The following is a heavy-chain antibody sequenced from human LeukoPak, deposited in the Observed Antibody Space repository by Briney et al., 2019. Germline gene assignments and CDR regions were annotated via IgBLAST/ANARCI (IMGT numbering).Heavy chain of an antibody. J-gene: IGHJ6*02. CDR1: GFTFSSYW. D-gene: IGHD6-13*01. CDR3: ARLRPYSSSWYAYYGMDV. Sequence: GGSLRLSCVASGFTFSSYWMTWVRQAPGKGLEWVANIKPDGTRNYYVDSVKGRFTNSRDNAKNSLYLQMNSLRADETAVYYCARLRPYSSSWYAYYGMDVWGQGTTVTVSS. CDR2: IKPDGTRN. V-gene: IGHV3-7*04.